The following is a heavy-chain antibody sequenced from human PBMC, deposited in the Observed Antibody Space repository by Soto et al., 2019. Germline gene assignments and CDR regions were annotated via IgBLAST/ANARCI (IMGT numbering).Heavy chain of an antibody. J-gene: IGHJ4*02. CDR2: IYYSGST. CDR1: GGSISSGGYY. D-gene: IGHD6-19*01. V-gene: IGHV4-31*03. Sequence: PSETLSLTCTVSGGSISSGGYYWSWIRQHPGKGLEWIGYIYYSGSTYYKPSLKSRVTISVDTSKNQFSLKLSSVTAADTAVYYCARGLITGSHYSGGWYYFDSWGPGTQVNVSS. CDR3: ARGLITGSHYSGGWYYFDS.